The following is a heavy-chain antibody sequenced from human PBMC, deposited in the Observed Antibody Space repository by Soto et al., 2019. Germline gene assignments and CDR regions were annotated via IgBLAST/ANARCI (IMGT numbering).Heavy chain of an antibody. CDR3: ARERYDFWSGYPRVLDY. Sequence: GSLRLSCAASGFTFSSYSMNWVRQAPGKGLEWVSSISSSSSYIYYADSVKGRFTISRDNAKNSLYLQMNSLRAEDTAVYYCARERYDFWSGYPRVLDYWGQGTLVTVSS. CDR1: GFTFSSYS. CDR2: ISSSSSYI. J-gene: IGHJ4*02. D-gene: IGHD3-3*01. V-gene: IGHV3-21*01.